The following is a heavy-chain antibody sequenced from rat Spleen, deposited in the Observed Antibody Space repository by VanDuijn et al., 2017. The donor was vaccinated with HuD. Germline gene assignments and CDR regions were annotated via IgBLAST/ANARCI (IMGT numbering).Heavy chain of an antibody. CDR1: GFSLTNYG. CDR3: TREGHTMDRATYWFAY. CDR2: IWSGGST. J-gene: IGHJ3*01. V-gene: IGHV2-15*01. Sequence: QVQLKESGPGLVQPSQTLSLTCTVSGFSLTNYGISWVRQPPGKGLEWIGVIWSGGSTDYNSALKSRLSISRDTSKSQVFLKIYRLQTGDTAIYFCTREGHTMDRATYWFAYWGQGTLVTVSS. D-gene: IGHD1-9*01.